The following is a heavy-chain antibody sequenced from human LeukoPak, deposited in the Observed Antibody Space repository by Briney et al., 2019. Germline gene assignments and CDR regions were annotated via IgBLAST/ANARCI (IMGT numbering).Heavy chain of an antibody. CDR2: IYYSGST. V-gene: IGHV4-31*03. CDR3: ARGSIFFDY. CDR1: GGSISSGGYN. D-gene: IGHD6-6*01. Sequence: SETLSLTCTVSGGSISSGGYNWSWIRQHPGKGLEWTGYIYYSGSTYYNPSLKSRVTISVDTSKNQFSLKLSSVTAADTAVYYCARGSIFFDYWGQGTLVTVSS. J-gene: IGHJ4*02.